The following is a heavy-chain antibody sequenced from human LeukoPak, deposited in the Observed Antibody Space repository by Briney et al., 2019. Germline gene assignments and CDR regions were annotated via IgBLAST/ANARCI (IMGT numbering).Heavy chain of an antibody. D-gene: IGHD2-21*02. CDR1: GFTLSNYW. J-gene: IGHJ4*01. V-gene: IGHV3-74*01. CDR2: LHSNGAFT. CDR3: ARFVVVTAGDY. Sequence: GGSLRLSCSASGFTLSNYWMHWVRQAPGKGLVWVARLHSNGAFTTYADSVKGRSTISRDTAKNTLYLQMNSLRVEDTAVYYCARFVVVTAGDYWGQGTLVTVSS.